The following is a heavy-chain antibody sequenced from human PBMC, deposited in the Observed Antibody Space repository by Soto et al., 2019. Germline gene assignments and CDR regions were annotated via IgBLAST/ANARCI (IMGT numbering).Heavy chain of an antibody. D-gene: IGHD3-9*01. CDR2: ISSSGSTI. CDR3: ARDLHDILTGYYPPSDY. Sequence: PGGSLRLSCAASGFTFSDYYMSWIRQAPGKGLEWVSYISSSGSTIYYADSVKGRFTISRDNAKNSLYLQMNSLRAEDTAVYYCARDLHDILTGYYPPSDYWGQGTLVTSPQ. J-gene: IGHJ4*02. CDR1: GFTFSDYY. V-gene: IGHV3-11*01.